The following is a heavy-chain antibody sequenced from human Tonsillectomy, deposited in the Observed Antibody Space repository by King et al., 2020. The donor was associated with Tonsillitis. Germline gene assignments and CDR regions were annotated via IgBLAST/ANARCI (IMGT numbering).Heavy chain of an antibody. J-gene: IGHJ3*02. V-gene: IGHV3-30*04. CDR2: ISYNGNSY. CDR1: GFSFSSYT. CDR3: ARDPRRGFSPDAFDI. Sequence: VQLVESGGGVVQPGRSLRLSCAASGFSFSSYTMHWVRQAPGKGLEWVSLISYNGNSYYYADSVKGRFTISRDNSRNTLYLQMNSLRTEDTAVYFCARDPRRGFSPDAFDIWGQGTMVTVSS. D-gene: IGHD5-18*01.